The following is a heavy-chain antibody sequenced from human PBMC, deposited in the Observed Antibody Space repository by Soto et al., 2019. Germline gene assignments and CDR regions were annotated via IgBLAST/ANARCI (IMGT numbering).Heavy chain of an antibody. CDR2: IYYSGST. J-gene: IGHJ5*02. V-gene: IGHV4-31*03. CDR1: GGSIRSGGYY. Sequence: ASETLSLTCTVSGGSIRSGGYYWNWIRQHPGKGLEWIGYIYYSGSTYYNQSLKSRVTISVDTSKNQFSLKLSSVTAADTAVYYCARASLGYCSSTSCRSNWFDPWGQGTLDTVS. D-gene: IGHD2-2*01. CDR3: ARASLGYCSSTSCRSNWFDP.